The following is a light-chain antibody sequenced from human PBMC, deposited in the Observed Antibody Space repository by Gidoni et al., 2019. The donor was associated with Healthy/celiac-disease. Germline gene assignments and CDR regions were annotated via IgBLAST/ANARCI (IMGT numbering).Light chain of an antibody. J-gene: IGKJ4*01. CDR3: QQCNSTRLT. Sequence: DIQMTQSPSSLSAAVGDRVTITCRASQSISSYLKWYQQKPGKLTKLLIYAASSLQSGVPSGFIVSGSGTDFTLTISSLQPEDFATYYCQQCNSTRLTFGGXTKVEIK. CDR2: AAS. V-gene: IGKV1-39*01. CDR1: QSISSY.